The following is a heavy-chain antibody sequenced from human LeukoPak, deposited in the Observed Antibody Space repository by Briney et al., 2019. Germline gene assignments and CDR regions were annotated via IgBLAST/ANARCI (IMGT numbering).Heavy chain of an antibody. Sequence: GGSLRLSCAASGFTFSSYAMHWVRQAPGKGLEWVAVISYDGSNKYYADSVKGRFTISRDNSKNTLYLQMNSLRAEDTAVYYCAACIAARPSWYYYYGMDVWGQGTTVTVSS. CDR1: GFTFSSYA. CDR3: AACIAARPSWYYYYGMDV. CDR2: ISYDGSNK. J-gene: IGHJ6*02. V-gene: IGHV3-30-3*01. D-gene: IGHD6-6*01.